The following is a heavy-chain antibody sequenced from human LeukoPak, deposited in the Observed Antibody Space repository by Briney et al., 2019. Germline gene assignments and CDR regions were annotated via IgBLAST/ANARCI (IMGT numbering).Heavy chain of an antibody. CDR3: AKGGYSTPFDP. CDR2: IRGSDRET. D-gene: IGHD1-26*01. V-gene: IGHV3-23*01. Sequence: PGGSLRLSCAAPGFTFSSYAMSCVRQAPGKGLEWVSTIRGSDRETYYADSVKGRFTVSRDNSKNTLYLQMNSLRAEDTALYYCAKGGYSTPFDPWGEGTLVTVSS. CDR1: GFTFSSYA. J-gene: IGHJ5*02.